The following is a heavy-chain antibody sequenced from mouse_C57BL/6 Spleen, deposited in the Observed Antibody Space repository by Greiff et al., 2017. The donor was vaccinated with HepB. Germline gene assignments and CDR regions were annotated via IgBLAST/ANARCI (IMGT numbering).Heavy chain of an antibody. CDR3: TTAMITDFDY. J-gene: IGHJ2*01. Sequence: VQLKESGAELVRPGASVKLSCTASGFNIKDDYMHWVKQRPEQGLEWIGWIDPENGDTEYASKFQGKATITADTSSNTAYLQLSSLTSEDTAVYYCTTAMITDFDYWGQGTTLTVSS. D-gene: IGHD2-4*01. CDR2: IDPENGDT. CDR1: GFNIKDDY. V-gene: IGHV14-4*01.